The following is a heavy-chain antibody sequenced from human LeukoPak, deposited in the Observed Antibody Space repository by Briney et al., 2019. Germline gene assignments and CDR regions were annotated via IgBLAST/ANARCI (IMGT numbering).Heavy chain of an antibody. CDR3: ARLANYGFWGGPYPHDAFDI. J-gene: IGHJ3*02. CDR1: GGSISSYY. V-gene: IGHV4-59*08. D-gene: IGHD3-3*01. CDR2: IYYSGST. Sequence: PSETLSLTCTVSGGSISSYYWSWIRQPPGKGLEWIGYIYYSGSTNYNPSLKSRVTISVDTSKNQFSLKVTSVTAADTAVFYCARLANYGFWGGPYPHDAFDIWGQGTMVTVSS.